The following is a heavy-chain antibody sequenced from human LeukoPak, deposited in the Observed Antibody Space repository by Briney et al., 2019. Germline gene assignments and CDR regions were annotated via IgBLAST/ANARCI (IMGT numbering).Heavy chain of an antibody. V-gene: IGHV4-39*07. CDR2: VYSRGST. CDR3: ARDDFWTGYYTFAY. CDR1: GGSISSSSFY. Sequence: PSETLSLTCTVSGGSISSSSFYWGWIRQPPGKGLEWIGSVYSRGSTYYTPSLKSRVTISIDTSKNQFFLRLTSVTATDTAVYYCARDDFWTGYYTFAYWSQGTLVTVSS. D-gene: IGHD3/OR15-3a*01. J-gene: IGHJ4*02.